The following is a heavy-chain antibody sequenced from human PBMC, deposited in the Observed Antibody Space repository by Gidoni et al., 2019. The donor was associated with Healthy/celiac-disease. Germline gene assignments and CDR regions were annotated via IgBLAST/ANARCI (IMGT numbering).Heavy chain of an antibody. J-gene: IGHJ6*02. D-gene: IGHD5-12*01. Sequence: EVHLVESGGGLVQPGGSLRLSCAASGFTFSSYWMSWVRQAPGKGLEWVANIKQDGSKKYYVDSVKGGFTISRDNAKNSLYLKMNSLRAEDTAVYDCAREMATIGERVGFYYYYGMDVWGQGTTVTVSS. CDR3: AREMATIGERVGFYYYYGMDV. CDR2: IKQDGSKK. CDR1: GFTFSSYW. V-gene: IGHV3-7*03.